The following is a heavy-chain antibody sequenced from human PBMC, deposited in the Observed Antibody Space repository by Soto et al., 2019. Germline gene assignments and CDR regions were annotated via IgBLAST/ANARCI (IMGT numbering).Heavy chain of an antibody. CDR3: ASPTLNYYDSTGAFDS. D-gene: IGHD3-22*01. CDR2: INHSGST. J-gene: IGHJ3*02. Sequence: PSETLSLTCPVYGGSFSGDYWNWIRQPPGKGLEWIGEINHSGSTNYNPSLKSRVTISVDTSKNQFSLKLSSVTAADTAVYYCASPTLNYYDSTGAFDSWGQGTMVTVSS. V-gene: IGHV4-34*01. CDR1: GGSFSGDY.